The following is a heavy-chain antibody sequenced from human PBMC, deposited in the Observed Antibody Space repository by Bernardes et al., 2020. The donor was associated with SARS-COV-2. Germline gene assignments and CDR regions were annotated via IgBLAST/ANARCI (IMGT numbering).Heavy chain of an antibody. CDR1: GFDFSDYW. Sequence: GGSLRLSCAGSGFDFSDYWMTWVRQAPGKGLEWVANIKRDGSETYYVDSVKGRFTISRDNAKNSVFLQMNSLRAEDTAVFYCVRSAGMDVWGQGTMVTVSS. CDR2: IKRDGSET. CDR3: VRSAGMDV. V-gene: IGHV3-7*03. J-gene: IGHJ6*02.